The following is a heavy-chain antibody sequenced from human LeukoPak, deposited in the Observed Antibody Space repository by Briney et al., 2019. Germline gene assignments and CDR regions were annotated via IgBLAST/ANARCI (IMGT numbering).Heavy chain of an antibody. Sequence: PSETLSLTCTVSGGSITSSTYNWGWIRQPPGKGLEWIGSIYHSGSTFYNPSLNSRVTISINTSKNQFSLKLSSVTAADTAVYYCASQPYYDSSGYYFYGGQGTLVTVSS. CDR1: GGSITSSTYN. CDR2: IYHSGST. J-gene: IGHJ4*02. CDR3: ASQPYYDSSGYYFY. D-gene: IGHD3-22*01. V-gene: IGHV4-39*01.